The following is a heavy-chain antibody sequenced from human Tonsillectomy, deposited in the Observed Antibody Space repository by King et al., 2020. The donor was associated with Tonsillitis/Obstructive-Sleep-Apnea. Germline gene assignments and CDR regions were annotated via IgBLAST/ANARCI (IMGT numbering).Heavy chain of an antibody. Sequence: QLVQSGAEVKKPGASVKVSCKASGYTFTSSYMHWVRQAPGQGLEWMGIINLSGGSTSYAQKFQGRVTMTRDTSTSTVYMELSSLRSKDTAVYYCARDSSRRVVAASSYWGQGTLVTVSS. CDR1: GYTFTSSY. J-gene: IGHJ4*02. V-gene: IGHV1-46*01. CDR3: ARDSSRRVVAASSY. D-gene: IGHD2-15*01. CDR2: INLSGGST.